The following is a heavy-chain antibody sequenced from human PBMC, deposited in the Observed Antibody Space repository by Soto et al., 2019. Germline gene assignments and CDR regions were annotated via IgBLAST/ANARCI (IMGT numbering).Heavy chain of an antibody. J-gene: IGHJ4*02. CDR3: AKAAGTNEYDH. CDR1: GFTFSSYG. CDR2: ISYDGSNK. D-gene: IGHD2-8*01. V-gene: IGHV3-30*18. Sequence: QVQLVESGGGVVQPGRSLRLSCAASGFTFSSYGMHWVRQAPGKGLEWVAVISYDGSNKYYADSVKGRFTISRDNSKNTLYLQMNRLRAEDTAVYYCAKAAGTNEYDHWGQGTLVTVS.